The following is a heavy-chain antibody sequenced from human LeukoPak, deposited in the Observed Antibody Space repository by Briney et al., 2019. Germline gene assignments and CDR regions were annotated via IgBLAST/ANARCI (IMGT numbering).Heavy chain of an antibody. CDR1: GGSISSYY. Sequence: SETLSLTCTVSGGSISSYYWSWIRQPPGKGLEWIGYIYYSGSTNYNPSLKSRVTISVDTSKNQFSLKLSSVTAADTAVYYCARGARRGVYYMDVRGKGTTVTVSS. CDR2: IYYSGST. J-gene: IGHJ6*03. CDR3: ARGARRGVYYMDV. V-gene: IGHV4-59*01.